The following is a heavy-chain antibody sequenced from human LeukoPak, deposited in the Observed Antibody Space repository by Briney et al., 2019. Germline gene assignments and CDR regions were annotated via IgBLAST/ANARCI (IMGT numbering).Heavy chain of an antibody. V-gene: IGHV3-23*01. J-gene: IGHJ6*03. CDR1: GFTFSSYA. CDR3: AKSSTVTTFDYYYMDV. D-gene: IGHD4-17*01. Sequence: PGGSLRLSCAASGFTFSSYAMSWVRQAPGKGLEWVSAISGSGGSTYYADSVKGRFTISRDNSKNTLYLQMNSLRAEDTAVYYCAKSSTVTTFDYYYMDVWGKGTTVTISS. CDR2: ISGSGGST.